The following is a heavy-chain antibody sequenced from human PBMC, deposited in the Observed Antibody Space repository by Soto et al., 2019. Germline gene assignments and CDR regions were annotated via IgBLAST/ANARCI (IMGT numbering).Heavy chain of an antibody. CDR1: GFTFSLYS. CDR2: ISSTSTYI. CDR3: VRARATDSRPDY. V-gene: IGHV3-21*06. J-gene: IGHJ4*02. Sequence: GGSLRLSCAASGFTFSLYSMIWVRRAPGKGLEWVSSISSTSTYIYFADSLKGRLTISRDNAKNSLFLQMDSLRAEVTAIYYCVRARATDSRPDYWGQGTLVTVSS. D-gene: IGHD3-22*01.